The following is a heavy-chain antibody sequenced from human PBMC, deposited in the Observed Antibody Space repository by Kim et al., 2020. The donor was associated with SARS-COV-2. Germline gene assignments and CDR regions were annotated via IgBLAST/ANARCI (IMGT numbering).Heavy chain of an antibody. CDR3: ARHGLERDY. CDR2: SYT. D-gene: IGHD1-1*01. Sequence: SYTNYSPSFQGHVTISADKSISTAYLQWSSLKASDTAMYYCARHGLERDYWGQGTLVTVSS. J-gene: IGHJ4*02. V-gene: IGHV5-10-1*01.